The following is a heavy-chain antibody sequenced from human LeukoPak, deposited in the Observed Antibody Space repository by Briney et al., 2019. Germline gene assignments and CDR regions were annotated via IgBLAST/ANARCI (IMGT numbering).Heavy chain of an antibody. D-gene: IGHD3-3*01. CDR3: ARSPERLGQGPLES. J-gene: IGHJ4*02. CDR1: GFTFSSYS. V-gene: IGHV3-30*04. Sequence: PGGSLRLSCAASGFTFSSYSMHWVRQAPGKGLEWLTLISYHGDNKDYTDSVKGRFTVSRDNSKNTLFLHMNSLRTEDTAIYFCARSPERLGQGPLESWGQGTLVTVSS. CDR2: ISYHGDNK.